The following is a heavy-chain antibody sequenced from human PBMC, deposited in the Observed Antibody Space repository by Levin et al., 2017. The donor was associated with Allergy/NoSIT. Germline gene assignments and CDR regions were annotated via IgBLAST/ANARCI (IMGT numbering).Heavy chain of an antibody. CDR1: GFTFSSYS. CDR2: ISSSSSTI. Sequence: LSLTCAASGFTFSSYSMNWVRQAPGKGLEWVSYISSSSSTIYYADSVKGRFTISRDNAKNSLYLQMNSLRDEDTAVYYCARDLDEYYYDSSGYYDGGFDYWGQGTLVTVSS. CDR3: ARDLDEYYYDSSGYYDGGFDY. V-gene: IGHV3-48*02. J-gene: IGHJ4*02. D-gene: IGHD3-22*01.